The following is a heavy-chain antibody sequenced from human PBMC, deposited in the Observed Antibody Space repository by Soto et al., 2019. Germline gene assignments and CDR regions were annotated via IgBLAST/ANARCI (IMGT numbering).Heavy chain of an antibody. CDR2: IYSGGST. V-gene: IGHV3-66*01. CDR1: GFTVSSNY. Sequence: GGSLRLSCAASGFTVSSNYMSWVRQASGKGLEWVSVIYSGGSTNYADSVKGRFTISRDNSKNTVYLQMNSLRAEDTSVYYCFSAMNYWGQGTLVTVSS. CDR3: FSAMNY. D-gene: IGHD5-18*01. J-gene: IGHJ4*02.